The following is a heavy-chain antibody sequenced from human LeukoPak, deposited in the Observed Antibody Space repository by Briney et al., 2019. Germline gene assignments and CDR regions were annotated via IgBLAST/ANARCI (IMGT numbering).Heavy chain of an antibody. Sequence: PGGSLRLSCAASGFTFSIYSMNWVRQAPGKGLEWVSSISSSNSYIYYADSVKGRSTISRDNAKNSLYLQMNSLRAEDTAVYYCARAPDYDFWSGYLRDPRYFDYWGQGTLVTVSS. V-gene: IGHV3-21*01. CDR3: ARAPDYDFWSGYLRDPRYFDY. CDR1: GFTFSIYS. CDR2: ISSSNSYI. D-gene: IGHD3-3*01. J-gene: IGHJ4*02.